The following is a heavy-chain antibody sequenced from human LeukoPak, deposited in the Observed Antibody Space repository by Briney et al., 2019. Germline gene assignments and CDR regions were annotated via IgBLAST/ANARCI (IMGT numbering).Heavy chain of an antibody. V-gene: IGHV3-66*01. CDR1: GFTVSSNY. CDR2: IYSGGST. D-gene: IGHD3-9*01. Sequence: GGSLRLSCAASGFTVSSNYMSWVRQAPGKGLEWVSVIYSGGSTYYADSVKGRFTISRDNSKNTLYLQMNSLRAEDTAVYYCARVANFDWLFNWFDPWGQGTLVTVSS. CDR3: ARVANFDWLFNWFDP. J-gene: IGHJ5*02.